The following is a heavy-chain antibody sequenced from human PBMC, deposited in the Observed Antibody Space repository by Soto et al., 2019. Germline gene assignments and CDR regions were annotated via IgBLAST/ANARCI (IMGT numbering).Heavy chain of an antibody. CDR3: ARDPLHVIMDY. CDR1: GFTFSDYY. J-gene: IGHJ4*02. Sequence: GGSLRLSCAASGFTFSDYYMSWIRQAPGEGLEWVSYISSSGSTIYYADSVKGRFTISRDNAKNSLYLQMNSLRAEDTAVYYCARDPLHVIMDYWGQGTLVTVSS. V-gene: IGHV3-11*01. D-gene: IGHD3-10*01. CDR2: ISSSGSTI.